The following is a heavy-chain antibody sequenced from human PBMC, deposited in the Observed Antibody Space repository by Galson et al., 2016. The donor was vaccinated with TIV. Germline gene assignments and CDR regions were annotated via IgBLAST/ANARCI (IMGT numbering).Heavy chain of an antibody. J-gene: IGHJ2*01. CDR1: GGIFRNYP. CDR2: IIPIFNIA. CDR3: ARAGGGYHDTYWYFDL. Sequence: SVKVSCKASGGIFRNYPISWVRQAPGQGLEWMGGIIPIFNIADYAQKFQGRVTITADESARTVSMELSSRRSDGTAVYYCARAGGGYHDTYWYFDLWGRGTLVTVSS. V-gene: IGHV1-69*13. D-gene: IGHD3-22*01.